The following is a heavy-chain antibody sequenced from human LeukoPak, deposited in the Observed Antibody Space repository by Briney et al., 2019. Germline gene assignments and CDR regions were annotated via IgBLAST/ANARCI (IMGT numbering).Heavy chain of an antibody. CDR1: GFTFSSYA. V-gene: IGHV3-23*01. J-gene: IGHJ4*02. D-gene: IGHD4-17*01. Sequence: GGSLRLSCAASGFTFSSYAMSWVRQAPGKGLEWVSAISGSGGSTYYADSVKDRFTISRDNSKNTLYLQMNSLRAEDTAVYYCAKGEGGYGDCFDYWGQGTLVTVSS. CDR3: AKGEGGYGDCFDY. CDR2: ISGSGGST.